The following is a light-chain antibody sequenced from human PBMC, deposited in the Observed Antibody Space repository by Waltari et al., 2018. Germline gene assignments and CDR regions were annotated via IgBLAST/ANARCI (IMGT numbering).Light chain of an antibody. CDR2: WAS. Sequence: DIVMTQSPDSLAVSLGERATINCKSSQSVLFSSHNRNHLGWYQQKPGQPPKLLISWASTRDSGVPDRFSGSGSGTDFTLTISSLQAEDVAVYYCQQYYSDPPTFGQGTKVEIK. V-gene: IGKV4-1*01. J-gene: IGKJ1*01. CDR1: QSVLFSSHNRNH. CDR3: QQYYSDPPT.